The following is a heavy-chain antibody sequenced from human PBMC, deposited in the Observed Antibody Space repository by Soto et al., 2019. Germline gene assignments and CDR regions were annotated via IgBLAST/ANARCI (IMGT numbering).Heavy chain of an antibody. V-gene: IGHV1-69*14. CDR2: IIPLFGTT. CDR3: ARDLGSGYEPGDY. D-gene: IGHD5-12*01. CDR1: GDTFSGYS. J-gene: IGHJ4*02. Sequence: QVQLVQSGAEVKKPGSSVKVSCKASGDTFSGYSISWVRQAPGQGLEWMGGIIPLFGTTNYAQRFQDRVTITAAISTSTAYMELSSLKSEDTAIYYCARDLGSGYEPGDYWGQGTLVIVSS.